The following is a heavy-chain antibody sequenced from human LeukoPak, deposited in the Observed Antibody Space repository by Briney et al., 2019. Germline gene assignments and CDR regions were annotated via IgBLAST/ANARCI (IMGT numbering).Heavy chain of an antibody. CDR2: ISYDGSNK. V-gene: IGHV3-30-3*01. CDR1: GFTFRTYA. D-gene: IGHD3-10*02. J-gene: IGHJ4*02. Sequence: PGRSLRLSCAASGFTFRTYAMHWLRQAPGKGLEWVAVISYDGSNKYYAESVKGRFTISRDNSKNTLYLQMTSLRAEDTALYYCAKYYVTTRPPFDYWGQGTLVTVSS. CDR3: AKYYVTTRPPFDY.